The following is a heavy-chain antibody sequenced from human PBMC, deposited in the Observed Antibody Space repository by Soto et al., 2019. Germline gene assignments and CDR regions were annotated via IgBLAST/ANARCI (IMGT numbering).Heavy chain of an antibody. CDR3: ARAGDSSKWFAT. CDR1: GGSITSGGSF. CDR2: IGYSGAT. Sequence: NPSETLSLTCTVSGGSITSGGSFWSWIRQHPGKGPEWIAFIGYSGATSYNPSLASRVTISADTYKSQFSLNLRSVTAADTAVYSCARAGDSSKWFATWGQGTLVTVSS. D-gene: IGHD2-15*01. V-gene: IGHV4-31*03. J-gene: IGHJ5*02.